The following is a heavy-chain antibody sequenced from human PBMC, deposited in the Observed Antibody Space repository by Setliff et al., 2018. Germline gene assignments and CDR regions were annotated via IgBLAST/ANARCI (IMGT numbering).Heavy chain of an antibody. CDR3: ARDTRIGDYYYYYGMDV. J-gene: IGHJ6*02. CDR2: IYHSGST. CDR1: GYSISSGYY. D-gene: IGHD2-15*01. V-gene: IGHV4-38-2*02. Sequence: ETLSLTCAVSGYSISSGYYWGWIRQPPGKGLEWIGSIYHSGSTYYNPSLKGRVSISLDTSNNQFSLRLSSVTAADTALYYCARDTRIGDYYYYYGMDVWGQGTTVTVSS.